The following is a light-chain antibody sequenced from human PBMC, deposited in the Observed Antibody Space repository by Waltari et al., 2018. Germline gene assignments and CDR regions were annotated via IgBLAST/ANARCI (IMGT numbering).Light chain of an antibody. CDR1: RSAVGTSTY. V-gene: IGLV2-14*03. CDR3: SSYISSSTLEL. CDR2: DVS. J-gene: IGLJ2*01. Sequence: QSALTQPASVSGSPGPSITISCTGTRSAVGTSTYVSWYQQHPGKAPQLMIFDVSIRPSGVSKRFSGSKSGNTASLTISGLQAEDEADYYCSSYISSSTLELFGGGTSLTVL.